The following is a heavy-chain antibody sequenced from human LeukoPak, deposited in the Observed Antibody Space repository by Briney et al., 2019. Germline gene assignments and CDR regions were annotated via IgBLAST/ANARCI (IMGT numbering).Heavy chain of an antibody. Sequence: QPGGSLRLSCAASGFTFSTYEMNWVRQAPGKGLEWVSYISPNGRSINYADSVKGRFTISRDNAKNSLYLQMNSLRAEDTAIYYCTREGDNSTPDYWGQGTLVTASS. J-gene: IGHJ4*02. CDR1: GFTFSTYE. D-gene: IGHD2/OR15-2a*01. CDR3: TREGDNSTPDY. CDR2: ISPNGRSI. V-gene: IGHV3-48*03.